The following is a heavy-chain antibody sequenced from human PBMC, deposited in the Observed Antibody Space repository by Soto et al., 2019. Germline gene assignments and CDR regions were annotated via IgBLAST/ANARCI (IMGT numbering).Heavy chain of an antibody. CDR2: ISWNSGSI. D-gene: IGHD4-17*01. CDR1: GFTFDDYA. Sequence: EVQLVESGGGLVQPGRSLRLSCAASGFTFDDYAMHWVRQAPGKGLEWVSGISWNSGSIGYADSVKGRFTISRDNAKNTLYLHMNSLRAEDTALYYCAKDYGAHRATPGHWGQGPLVTVSS. CDR3: AKDYGAHRATPGH. J-gene: IGHJ4*02. V-gene: IGHV3-9*01.